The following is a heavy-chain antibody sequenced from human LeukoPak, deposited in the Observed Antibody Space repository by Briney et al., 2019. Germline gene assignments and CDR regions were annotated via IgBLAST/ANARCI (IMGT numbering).Heavy chain of an antibody. CDR1: GYTFTGYY. CDR2: INPNSGGT. Sequence: GASVKVSCKASGYTFTGYYMHWVRQAPGQGLEWMGWINPNSGGTNYAQKFQGRVTMTRDTSISTAYMELSRLRSDDTAVYYCARDGGCSSTSCYARYYYYYYMDVWGKGTTVTVSS. V-gene: IGHV1-2*02. D-gene: IGHD2-2*01. J-gene: IGHJ6*03. CDR3: ARDGGCSSTSCYARYYYYYYMDV.